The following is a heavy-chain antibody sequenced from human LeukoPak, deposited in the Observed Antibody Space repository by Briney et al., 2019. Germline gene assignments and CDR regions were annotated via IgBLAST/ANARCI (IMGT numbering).Heavy chain of an antibody. J-gene: IGHJ4*02. Sequence: GGSLRLSCAASGFTFSSYSLNWVRQAPGKGLEGVSYISSRSTTIYYADSVKGRFTISRDNAKNSLYLQMNSLRAEDTAVYYCARDSEIVVVTATFDYWGQGTLVTVSS. CDR1: GFTFSSYS. V-gene: IGHV3-48*04. D-gene: IGHD2-21*02. CDR2: ISSRSTTI. CDR3: ARDSEIVVVTATFDY.